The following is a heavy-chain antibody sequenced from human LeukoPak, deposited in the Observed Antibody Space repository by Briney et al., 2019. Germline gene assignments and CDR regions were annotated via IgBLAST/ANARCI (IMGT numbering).Heavy chain of an antibody. J-gene: IGHJ6*02. CDR3: ARISPYIVPNQAYGMDV. CDR2: IYYSGST. CDR1: GGSISSYY. Sequence: PSETLSLTCTVSGGSISSYYWSWIRQPPGKGPEWIGYIYYSGSTNYNPSLKSRVTISVDTSKNQFSLKLSSVTAADTAVYYCARISPYIVPNQAYGMDVWGQGTAVTVSS. V-gene: IGHV4-59*01. D-gene: IGHD2-8*01.